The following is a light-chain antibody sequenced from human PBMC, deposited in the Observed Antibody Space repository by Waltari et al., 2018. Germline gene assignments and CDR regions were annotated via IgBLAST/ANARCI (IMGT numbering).Light chain of an antibody. CDR1: QNIYTR. CDR2: GTS. V-gene: IGKV1-39*01. Sequence: DIQMTQSPSSLAASVGDRITIICRASQNIYTRLNWYQQKPGKAPKLLIDGTSNLQDGVPSRFSGSGSATEFTLTISSLQPEDFASYYCQQSFSALWTFGQGTKVEIK. CDR3: QQSFSALWT. J-gene: IGKJ1*01.